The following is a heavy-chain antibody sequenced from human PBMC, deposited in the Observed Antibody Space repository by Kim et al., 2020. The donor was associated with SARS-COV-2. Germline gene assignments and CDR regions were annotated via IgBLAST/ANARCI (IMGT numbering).Heavy chain of an antibody. V-gene: IGHV1-2*02. J-gene: IGHJ3*02. CDR3: AREYRNAFDI. D-gene: IGHD5-18*01. Sequence: GTNYAQKYQGRVTMTRDTSISTAYMELSRLRSDDTAVYYCAREYRNAFDIWGQGTMVTVSS. CDR2: GT.